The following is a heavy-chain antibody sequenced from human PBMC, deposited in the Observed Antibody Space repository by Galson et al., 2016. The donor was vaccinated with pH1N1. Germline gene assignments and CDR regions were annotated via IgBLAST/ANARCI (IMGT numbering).Heavy chain of an antibody. Sequence: SLRLSCAASGFTFNNYAMSWVRQAPGKGLEWVSVISGSVTNIYYAGSVKGRFTISRDTAKNSLYLQMDSLRLDDTAVYFCARDLGYAYGFYYYYYMDVWGKGTTVTVSS. D-gene: IGHD5-18*01. V-gene: IGHV3-21*01. CDR2: ISGSVTNI. CDR1: GFTFNNYA. CDR3: ARDLGYAYGFYYYYYMDV. J-gene: IGHJ6*03.